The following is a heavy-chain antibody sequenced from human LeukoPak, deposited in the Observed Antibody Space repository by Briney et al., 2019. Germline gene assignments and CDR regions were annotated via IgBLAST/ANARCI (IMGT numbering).Heavy chain of an antibody. D-gene: IGHD3-9*01. V-gene: IGHV3-30-3*01. CDR2: ISYDGSNK. CDR3: AKVGYDILTGYSN. Sequence: GGSLRLSRAASGFTFSSYAMHWVRQAPGKGLEWVAVISYDGSNKYYADSVKGRFTISRDNSKNTLYLQMNSLRAEDTAVYYCAKVGYDILTGYSNWGQGTLVTVSS. J-gene: IGHJ4*02. CDR1: GFTFSSYA.